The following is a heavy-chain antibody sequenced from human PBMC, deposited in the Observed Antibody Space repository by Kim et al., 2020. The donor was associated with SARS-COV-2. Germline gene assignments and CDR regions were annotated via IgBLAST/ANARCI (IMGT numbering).Heavy chain of an antibody. CDR2: SYSGGST. D-gene: IGHD2-21*01. J-gene: IGHJ6*02. CDR3: VKMWFHKPWGMDV. Sequence: GGSLRLSCAASGFTVSSNYMSWVRQAPGKGLEWVAVSYSGGSTYYADSVKGRFTISRHNSKNTLYLQMNSLRAEDTAVYYCVKMWFHKPWGMDVWGQGTTVTVSS. V-gene: IGHV3-53*04. CDR1: GFTVSSNY.